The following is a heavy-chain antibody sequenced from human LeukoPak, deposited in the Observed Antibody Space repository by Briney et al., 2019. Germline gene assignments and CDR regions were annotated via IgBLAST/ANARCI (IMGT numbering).Heavy chain of an antibody. CDR2: IYHSGST. CDR3: AREEDGYNYYFDY. CDR1: VYSISRGYY. Sequence: SDTLSLPCTVSVYSISRGYYLGWIRQPPGEGVGGIGSIYHSGSTYYNPSLKSRVTISVDTSKNQFSLKLSSVTAADTAVYYCAREEDGYNYYFDYWGQGTLVTVSS. V-gene: IGHV4-38-2*02. D-gene: IGHD5-24*01. J-gene: IGHJ4*02.